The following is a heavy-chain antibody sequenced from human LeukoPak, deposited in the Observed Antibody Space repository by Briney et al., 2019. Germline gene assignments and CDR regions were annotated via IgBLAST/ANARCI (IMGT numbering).Heavy chain of an antibody. CDR3: ASAAPDWYFDL. CDR1: GGSISSGGYS. V-gene: IGHV4-30-2*01. Sequence: SETLSLTCAVSGGSISSGGYSWSWIRQPPGKGLEWIGYIYHSGSTYYNPSLKSRVTISVDRSKNQFSLKLSSVTAADTAVCYCASAAPDWYFDLWGRGTLVTVSS. D-gene: IGHD6-25*01. J-gene: IGHJ2*01. CDR2: IYHSGST.